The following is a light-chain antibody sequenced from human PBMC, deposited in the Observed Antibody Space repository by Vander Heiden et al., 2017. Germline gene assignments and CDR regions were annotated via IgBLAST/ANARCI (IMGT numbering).Light chain of an antibody. CDR3: QAWDSSTAV. CDR1: KLGDKY. Sequence: SYALTQLPSASVSPGQTASITCSGDKLGDKYACWYQQKPGQSPVLVIYQDSKRPSGIPERFSGSNSGNTATLTISGTQAMDEADYYCQAWDSSTAVFGGGTKLTVL. CDR2: QDS. V-gene: IGLV3-1*01. J-gene: IGLJ2*01.